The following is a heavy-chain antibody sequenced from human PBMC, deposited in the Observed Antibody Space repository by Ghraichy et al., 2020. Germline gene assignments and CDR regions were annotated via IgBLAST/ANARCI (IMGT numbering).Heavy chain of an antibody. CDR1: GGSITSSNYY. Sequence: SETLSLTCAVSGGSITSSNYYWGWIRQTPGKGLEWIGSIHHSGSTYYNPSLKSRLTISADTSKNQFSLKLSSVTAADTAVYYCAGSFTVIRYFDLWGRATLVTVSS. CDR3: AGSFTVIRYFDL. D-gene: IGHD4-23*01. J-gene: IGHJ2*01. CDR2: IHHSGST. V-gene: IGHV4-39*01.